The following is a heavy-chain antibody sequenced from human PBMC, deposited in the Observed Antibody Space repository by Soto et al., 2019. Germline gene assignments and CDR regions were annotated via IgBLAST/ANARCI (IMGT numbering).Heavy chain of an antibody. J-gene: IGHJ4*02. V-gene: IGHV1-46*01. D-gene: IGHD4-17*01. Sequence: ASVNVSCKTSGYTFTSYYIHWVRQAPGQGLELMGIINPSGGSTSYAQKFQGRVTMTSXXXXXXVXMXLXXXRSEDTAVYYCTLHGVDFDYRGQGTLVTVSS. CDR2: INPSGGST. CDR3: TLHGVDFDY. CDR1: GYTFTSYY.